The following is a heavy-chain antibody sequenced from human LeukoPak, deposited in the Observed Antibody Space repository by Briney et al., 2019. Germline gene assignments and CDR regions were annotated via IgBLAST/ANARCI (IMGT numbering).Heavy chain of an antibody. CDR2: IYYSGST. CDR1: GGSISSYY. V-gene: IGHV4-59*08. Sequence: SETLSLTCTVSGGSISSYYWSWIRQPPGKGLEWIGYIYYSGSTNYNPPLKSRVTISVDTSKNQFSLKLSSVTAADTAVYYCARGGSYGDYVYYWGQGTLVTVSS. CDR3: ARGGSYGDYVYY. D-gene: IGHD4-17*01. J-gene: IGHJ4*02.